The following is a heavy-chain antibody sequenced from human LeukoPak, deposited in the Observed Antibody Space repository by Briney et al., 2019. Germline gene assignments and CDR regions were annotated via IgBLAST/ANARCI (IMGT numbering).Heavy chain of an antibody. D-gene: IGHD6-19*01. CDR2: ISDSGRT. J-gene: IGHJ4*02. CDR1: GFSVTTYY. V-gene: IGHV3-53*01. CDR3: AADKTTGGWYELDY. Sequence: GGSLRLSCAGFGFSVTTYYMTWVRQAPGKGLESVSVISDSGRTYYSDSVKGRFTISRDNSKNTFFLQMNNLKVEDSALYYCAADKTTGGWYELDYWGQGTLVTVSS.